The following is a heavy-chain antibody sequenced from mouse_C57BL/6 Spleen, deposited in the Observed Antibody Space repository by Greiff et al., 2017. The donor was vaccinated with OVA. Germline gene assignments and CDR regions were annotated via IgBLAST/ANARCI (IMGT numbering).Heavy chain of an antibody. CDR3: ERGGSSMVDY. D-gene: IGHD2-10*02. V-gene: IGHV1-82*01. CDR2: IYPGDGDT. J-gene: IGHJ2*01. Sequence: QVQLQESGPELVKPGASVKISCKASGYAFSSSWMNWVKQRPGQGLEWIGRIYPGDGDTNYNGKFKGKATLTADTSSSTAYMQLSSLTYADYAVYYCERGGSSMVDYWGQGTTLTVSS. CDR1: GYAFSSSW.